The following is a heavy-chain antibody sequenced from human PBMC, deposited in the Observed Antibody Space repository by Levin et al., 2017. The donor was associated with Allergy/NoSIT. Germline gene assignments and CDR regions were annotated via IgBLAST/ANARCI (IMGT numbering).Heavy chain of an antibody. V-gene: IGHV3-33*01. D-gene: IGHD3-10*01. CDR2: IWYDGSNK. CDR3: ARENDKVLLWFGELKY. J-gene: IGHJ4*02. CDR1: GFTFSSYG. Sequence: GGSLRLSCAASGFTFSSYGMHWVRQAPGKGLEWVAVIWYDGSNKYYADSVKGRFTISRDNSKNTLYLQMNSLRAEDTAVYYCARENDKVLLWFGELKYWGQGTLVTVSS.